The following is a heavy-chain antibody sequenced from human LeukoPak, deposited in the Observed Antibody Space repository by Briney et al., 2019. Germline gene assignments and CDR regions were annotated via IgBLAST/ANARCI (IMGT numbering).Heavy chain of an antibody. CDR2: ISYDGSNK. V-gene: IGHV3-30*18. CDR1: GFTFSEAW. CDR3: AKSPAGIPDY. Sequence: GGSLRLSCAASGFTFSEAWMSWVRQAPGKGLEWVAVISYDGSNKYYADSVKGRFTISRDNSKNTLYLQMNSLRAEDTAVYYCAKSPAGIPDYWGQGTLVTVSS. J-gene: IGHJ4*02. D-gene: IGHD2-15*01.